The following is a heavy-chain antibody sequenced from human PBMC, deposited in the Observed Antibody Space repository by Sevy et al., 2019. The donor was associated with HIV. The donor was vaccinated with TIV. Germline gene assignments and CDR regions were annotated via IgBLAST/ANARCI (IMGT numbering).Heavy chain of an antibody. CDR1: GFTFSNAW. D-gene: IGHD3-10*01. J-gene: IGHJ4*02. CDR3: STLWFGESTGSLITDY. V-gene: IGHV3-15*07. Sequence: GGSLRLSCAASGFTFSNAWMNWVRQAPGKGLEWVGRIKSKSDGGTREDAAPVKGKFTISRDDSKNTLYLQMNSLKIEDTAVYYCSTLWFGESTGSLITDYWGQGTLVTVSS. CDR2: IKSKSDGGTR.